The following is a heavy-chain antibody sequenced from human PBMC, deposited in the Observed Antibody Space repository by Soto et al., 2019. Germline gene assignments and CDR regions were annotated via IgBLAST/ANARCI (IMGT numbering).Heavy chain of an antibody. CDR2: ISGSGGRT. D-gene: IGHD1-26*01. J-gene: IGHJ4*02. V-gene: IGHV3-23*01. CDR1: GFTFSSYA. CDR3: AKGPDRSGSYYFDY. Sequence: GGSLRLSCAASGFTFSSYAMSWVRQAPGKGLEWVSAISGSGGRTYYADSVVGRFTISRDNSKNTLYLHMNSLMAEGTAVYYCAKGPDRSGSYYFDYWGQGTLVTVSS.